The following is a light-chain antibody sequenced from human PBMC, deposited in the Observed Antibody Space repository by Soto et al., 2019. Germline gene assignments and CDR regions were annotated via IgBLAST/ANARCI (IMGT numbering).Light chain of an antibody. CDR1: QRISGW. V-gene: IGKV1-5*01. CDR3: QQYDRVSVT. J-gene: IGKJ1*01. CDR2: DVS. Sequence: DIQMTQSPSTLSASVGDTVTITCRASQRISGWVALHQQKPGKAPKLLIYDVSALKRGVPPRFSGSGSGTEIALTISSLQPEDFATYYCQQYDRVSVTFGQGTKVDIK.